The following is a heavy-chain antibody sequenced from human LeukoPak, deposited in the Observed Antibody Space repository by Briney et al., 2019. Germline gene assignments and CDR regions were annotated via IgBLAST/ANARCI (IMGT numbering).Heavy chain of an antibody. CDR3: ARDTSYDILTGYYTPANWFDP. V-gene: IGHV1-18*04. CDR1: GYTFTGYY. Sequence: GASVKVSCKASGYTFTGYYMHWVRQAPGQGLEWMGWISAYNGNTNYAQKLQGRVTMTTDTSTSTAYMELRSLRSDDTAVYYCARDTSYDILTGYYTPANWFDPWGQGTLVTVSS. J-gene: IGHJ5*02. D-gene: IGHD3-9*01. CDR2: ISAYNGNT.